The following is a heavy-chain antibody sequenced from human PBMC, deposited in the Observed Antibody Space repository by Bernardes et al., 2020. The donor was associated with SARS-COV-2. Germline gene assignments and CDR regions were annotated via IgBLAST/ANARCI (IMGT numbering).Heavy chain of an antibody. D-gene: IGHD2-21*02. V-gene: IGHV3-74*01. CDR3: VRDKTDGVLDFDY. J-gene: IGHJ4*02. Sequence: GSLRLSCAASGFTFSTYWMHWVRQVPGKGPVWVSRINPDVSFTIYTDSVKGRFTISRDNAKNTLYLQMNSLRPEDTAIYYCVRDKTDGVLDFDYWGQGTLVTVAS. CDR1: GFTFSTYW. CDR2: INPDVSFT.